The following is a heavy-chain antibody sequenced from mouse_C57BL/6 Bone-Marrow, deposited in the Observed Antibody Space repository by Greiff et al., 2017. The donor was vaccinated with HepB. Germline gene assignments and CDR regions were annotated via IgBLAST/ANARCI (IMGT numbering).Heavy chain of an antibody. CDR3: ARHNWDGHWYFDV. D-gene: IGHD4-1*02. V-gene: IGHV5-9*01. J-gene: IGHJ1*03. CDR1: GFTFSSYT. Sequence: EVMLVESGGGLVKPGGSLKLSCAASGFTFSSYTMSWVRQTPEKRLEWVATISGGGGNTYYPDSVKGRFTISRDNAKNTLYLQMSSLRSEDTALYDCARHNWDGHWYFDVWGTGTTVTVSS. CDR2: ISGGGGNT.